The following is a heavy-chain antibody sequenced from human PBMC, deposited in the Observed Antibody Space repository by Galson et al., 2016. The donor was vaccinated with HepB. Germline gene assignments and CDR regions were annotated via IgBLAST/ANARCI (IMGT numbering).Heavy chain of an antibody. V-gene: IGHV3-7*04. J-gene: IGHJ3*01. CDR2: IKQDGSEK. CDR3: ARDRFFVVAPAAGTFDV. CDR1: GFTFSNYW. Sequence: SLRLSCAASGFTFSNYWMSWVRQTPGKGLEWVANIKQDGSEKFYVDSVKGRFTISRYNAKSSLYLQLNRLGVGDTALYSCARDRFFVVAPAAGTFDVWGQGRMVTVSS. D-gene: IGHD2-2*01.